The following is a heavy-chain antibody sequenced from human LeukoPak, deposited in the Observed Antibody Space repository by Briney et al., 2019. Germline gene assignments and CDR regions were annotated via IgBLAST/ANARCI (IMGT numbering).Heavy chain of an antibody. Sequence: SETLSLTCTVSGGSISSSSYYWGWIRQPPGKGLEWIGSIYYSGSTYYNPSLKSRVTISVDTSKNQFSLKLSSVTAADTAVYYCARETDDSSGYYLYYWGQGTLVTVSS. CDR3: ARETDDSSGYYLYY. V-gene: IGHV4-39*07. J-gene: IGHJ4*02. D-gene: IGHD3-22*01. CDR1: GGSISSSSYY. CDR2: IYYSGST.